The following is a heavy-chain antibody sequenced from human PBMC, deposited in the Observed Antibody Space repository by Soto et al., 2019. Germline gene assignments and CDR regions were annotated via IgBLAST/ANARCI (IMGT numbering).Heavy chain of an antibody. CDR3: GRVVEGATRHTDFDS. CDR1: GVSIHNSHSF. J-gene: IGHJ5*01. V-gene: IGHV4-39*01. D-gene: IGHD2-21*01. Sequence: SETLSLTCAVSGVSIHNSHSFWGWIRQPPGKGLEFIANVYYSGGAHYNPSFKSRVTISVDTATNQVSLRMSSVTAADTAVYFCGRVVEGATRHTDFDSWGQGTLVTVSS. CDR2: VYYSGGA.